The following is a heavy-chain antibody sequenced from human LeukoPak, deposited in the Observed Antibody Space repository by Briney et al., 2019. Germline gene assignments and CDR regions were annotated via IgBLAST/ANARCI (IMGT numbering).Heavy chain of an antibody. D-gene: IGHD1-26*01. J-gene: IGHJ4*02. CDR1: GGSISSYY. CDR3: ARIKWELPGGFDY. Sequence: SETLSLTCTVSGGSISSYYWSWIRQPPGKGLEWIGYIYYSGSINYNPSLKSRVTISVDTSKNQFSLKLSSVTAADTAVYYCARIKWELPGGFDYWGQGTLVTVSS. V-gene: IGHV4-59*08. CDR2: IYYSGSI.